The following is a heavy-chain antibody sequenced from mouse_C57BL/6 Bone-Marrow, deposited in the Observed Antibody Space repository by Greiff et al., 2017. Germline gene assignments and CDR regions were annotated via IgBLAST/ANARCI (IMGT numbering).Heavy chain of an antibody. CDR1: GFTFSSYA. V-gene: IGHV5-4*01. CDR3: ARDRGSSWYFDV. CDR2: ISAGGSYT. J-gene: IGHJ1*03. D-gene: IGHD1-1*01. Sequence: VQLKESGGGLVKPGGSLKLSCAASGFTFSSYAMSWVRQTPEKRLEWVATISAGGSYTYYPDNVKGRFTISRDNAKNNLYLQMSHLRSEDTAMYYCARDRGSSWYFDVWGTGTTVTVSS.